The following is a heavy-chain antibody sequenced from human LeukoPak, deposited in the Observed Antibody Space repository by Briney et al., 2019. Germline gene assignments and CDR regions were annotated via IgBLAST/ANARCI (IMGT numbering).Heavy chain of an antibody. CDR3: AREITFGGVIVRAGGMDV. J-gene: IGHJ6*02. V-gene: IGHV4-59*01. CDR2: IYYSGST. CDR1: GGSISSYY. D-gene: IGHD3-16*02. Sequence: PSETLSLTCTVSGGSISSYYWSWIRQPPGKGLEWIGYIYYSGSTNYNPSLKSRVTISVDTSKNQFPLKLSSVTAADTAVYYCAREITFGGVIVRAGGMDVWGQGTTVTVSS.